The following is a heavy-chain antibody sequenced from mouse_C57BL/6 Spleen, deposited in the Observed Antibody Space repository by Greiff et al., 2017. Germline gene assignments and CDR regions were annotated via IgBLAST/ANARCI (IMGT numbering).Heavy chain of an antibody. V-gene: IGHV1-82*01. J-gene: IGHJ4*01. CDR1: GYAISGYW. Sequence: QVQLQQSGPELVKPGASVKISCKASGYAISGYWMNWVKQRPGQGLAWIGRIYPGDGDTNYNGKFKGKATLTADTSSTTAYMQRSIHTTEDSAIYYYTGVIYRDTGDYWGQGTSVTVSS. CDR2: IYPGDGDT. D-gene: IGHD1-1*01. CDR3: TGVIYRDTGDY.